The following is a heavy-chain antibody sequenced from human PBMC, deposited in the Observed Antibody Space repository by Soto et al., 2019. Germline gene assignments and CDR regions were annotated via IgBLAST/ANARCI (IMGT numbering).Heavy chain of an antibody. Sequence: GGSRRRSCVASGCTCDDYAMHSFRQAPGKGPEWVSGINSNSGSIGYADSVKGRFTISRDNAKNSLYLQMNSLRTEDTALYYCAKGYNYDRSGNPDYWGQGTLVTVSS. CDR2: INSNSGSI. J-gene: IGHJ4*02. CDR1: GCTCDDYA. CDR3: AKGYNYDRSGNPDY. V-gene: IGHV3-9*01. D-gene: IGHD3-22*01.